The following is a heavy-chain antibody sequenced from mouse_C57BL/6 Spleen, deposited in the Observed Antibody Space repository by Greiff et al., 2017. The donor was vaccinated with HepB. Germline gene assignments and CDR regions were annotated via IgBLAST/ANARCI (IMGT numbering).Heavy chain of an antibody. J-gene: IGHJ3*01. CDR3: ARYGYGGSWFAY. V-gene: IGHV1-55*01. CDR1: GYTFTSYW. Sequence: QVQLQQPGAELVKPGASVKMSCKASGYTFTSYWITWVKQRPGQGLEWIGDIYPGSGSTNYNEKFKSKATLTVDTSSSTAYMQLSSLTSEDSAVYYCARYGYGGSWFAYWGQGTLVTVSA. D-gene: IGHD1-2*01. CDR2: IYPGSGST.